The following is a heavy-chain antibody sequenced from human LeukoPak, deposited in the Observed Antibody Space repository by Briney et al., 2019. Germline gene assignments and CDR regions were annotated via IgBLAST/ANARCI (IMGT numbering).Heavy chain of an antibody. CDR1: GFTFSSYG. CDR2: IRYDGSNK. Sequence: PGGSLRLSCAASGFTFSSYGMHWVRQAPGKGLEWVAFIRYDGSNKYYADSVKGRFTISRDNSKNTLYLQMNSLRAEDTAVYYCARGHYDLDYMDVWGKGTTVTVSS. J-gene: IGHJ6*03. V-gene: IGHV3-30*02. CDR3: ARGHYDLDYMDV. D-gene: IGHD3-3*01.